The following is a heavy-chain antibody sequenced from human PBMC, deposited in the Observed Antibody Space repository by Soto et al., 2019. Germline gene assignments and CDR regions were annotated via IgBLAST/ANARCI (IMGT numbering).Heavy chain of an antibody. CDR3: ALALGPTTGLDY. CDR2: IFNSGTT. V-gene: IGHV4-31*02. Sequence: SETLSLTCSVSGASTVSHYHWTCIRQPPGKGLEWMGYIFNSGTTFYNPSLTSRLSISMDTSGNHFSLELRSVTAADTAVYYCALALGPTTGLDYWGQGTLVTVSS. CDR1: GASTVSHYH. D-gene: IGHD1-26*01. J-gene: IGHJ4*02.